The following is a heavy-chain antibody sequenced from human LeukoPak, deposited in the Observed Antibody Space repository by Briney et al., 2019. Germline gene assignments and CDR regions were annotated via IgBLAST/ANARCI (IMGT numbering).Heavy chain of an antibody. Sequence: GASVKVSCKASGYTFTSYDINWVRQATGQGLEWMGWMNPNSGGTNYAQKFQGRVTMTRDTSISTAYMELSRLRSDDTAVYYCARAGVVVAATHDAFDIWGQGTMVTVSS. CDR3: ARAGVVVAATHDAFDI. CDR1: GYTFTSYD. J-gene: IGHJ3*02. V-gene: IGHV1-2*02. D-gene: IGHD2-15*01. CDR2: MNPNSGGT.